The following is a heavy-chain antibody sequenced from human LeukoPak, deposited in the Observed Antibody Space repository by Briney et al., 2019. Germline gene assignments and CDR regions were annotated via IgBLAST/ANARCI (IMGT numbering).Heavy chain of an antibody. Sequence: SETLSLTCTVSSGSISTSNYYWGWVRQPPGKALEWIGNIFYSGSTYYSPSLKSRVTISLDTSRNQFSLKLNSVTAADTAVYYCAKSSYSIFDYWGQGTLVTVSS. CDR2: IFYSGST. D-gene: IGHD5-18*01. V-gene: IGHV4-39*07. J-gene: IGHJ4*02. CDR1: SGSISTSNYY. CDR3: AKSSYSIFDY.